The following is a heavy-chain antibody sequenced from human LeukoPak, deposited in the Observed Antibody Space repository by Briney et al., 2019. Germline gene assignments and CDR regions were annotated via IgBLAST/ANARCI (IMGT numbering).Heavy chain of an antibody. J-gene: IGHJ4*02. V-gene: IGHV3-7*01. CDR3: ASMVRGVIICY. D-gene: IGHD3-10*01. CDR1: GFTFSSCW. Sequence: GGSLRLSCAASGFTFSSCWMSWVRKAPGKGLEWVANIKQDGSEKYYVDSVKGRFTISRDNAKNSLYLQMNSLRAEDTAVYYCASMVRGVIICYWGQGTLVTVSS. CDR2: IKQDGSEK.